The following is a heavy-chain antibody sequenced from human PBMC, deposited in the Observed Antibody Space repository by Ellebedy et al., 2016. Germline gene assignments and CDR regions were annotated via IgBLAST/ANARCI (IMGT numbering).Heavy chain of an antibody. Sequence: GESLKISCAASGFTFSSYAMSWVRQAPGKGLEWVSAISGSGGSTYYADSVKGRFTISRDNSKNTLYLQMNSLRAEDTAVYYCARTRLYDFWSGYYKWGQGTLVTVSS. CDR3: ARTRLYDFWSGYYK. J-gene: IGHJ4*02. D-gene: IGHD3-3*01. CDR1: GFTFSSYA. CDR2: ISGSGGST. V-gene: IGHV3-23*01.